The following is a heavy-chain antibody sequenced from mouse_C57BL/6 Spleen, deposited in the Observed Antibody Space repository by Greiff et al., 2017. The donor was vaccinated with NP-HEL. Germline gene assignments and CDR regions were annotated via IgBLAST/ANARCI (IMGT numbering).Heavy chain of an antibody. CDR3: ARDSITTVVATSYYFDY. D-gene: IGHD1-1*01. CDR2: ISDGGSYT. J-gene: IGHJ2*01. Sequence: DVQLVESGGGLVKPGGSLKLSCAASGFTFSSYAMSWVRQTPEKRLEWVATISDGGSYTYYPDNVKGRFTISRDNAKNNQYLQMSHLKSEDTAMYYCARDSITTVVATSYYFDYWGQGTTLTVSS. V-gene: IGHV5-4*01. CDR1: GFTFSSYA.